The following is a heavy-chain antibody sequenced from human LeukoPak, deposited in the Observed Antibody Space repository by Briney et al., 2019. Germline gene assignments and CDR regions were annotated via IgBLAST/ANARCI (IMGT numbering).Heavy chain of an antibody. J-gene: IGHJ3*02. D-gene: IGHD1-1*01. CDR2: ISNGGTT. CDR3: VRLQPNTGEWGFDI. Sequence: SETLSLTRTVSGGPITDYFWSWVRQPPGEGRGGGWYISNGGTTNYNPSLQSRATISVDKSKNQLSLNLGSGAPAHTPGQLCVRLQPNTGEWGFDIWGQGTLVPVS. V-gene: IGHV4-59*01. CDR1: GGPITDYF.